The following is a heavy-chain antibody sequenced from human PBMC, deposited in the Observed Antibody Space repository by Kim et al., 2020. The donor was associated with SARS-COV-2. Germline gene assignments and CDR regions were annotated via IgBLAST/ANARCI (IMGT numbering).Heavy chain of an antibody. J-gene: IGHJ4*02. V-gene: IGHV3-23*02. CDR3: LKGGWGWSWDY. Sequence: GGSLRLSCTTSGFTFTGHAMSWVRQAPGKGMEWVSSIDGSDGTTYYGDSVKGRFSISRDESKNTLYLQMSDLRADDTAAYYCLKGGWGWSWDYWSKGTL. CDR1: GFTFTGHA. D-gene: IGHD2-21*01. CDR2: IDGSDGTT.